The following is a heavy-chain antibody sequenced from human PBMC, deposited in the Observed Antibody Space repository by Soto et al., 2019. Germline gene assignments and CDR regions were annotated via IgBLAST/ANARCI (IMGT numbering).Heavy chain of an antibody. CDR2: IIPVFGTT. CDR1: GGLFSSHA. Sequence: AVKVSCKASGGLFSSHAISWVRQAPGQGLEWMGGIIPVFGTTNYAEKFQGRVTITADEFTNTAYMDLSSPKSEHTAIYYCARGISGYVWFNEFWGQGTLVTVSS. D-gene: IGHD3-22*01. J-gene: IGHJ4*02. CDR3: ARGISGYVWFNEF. V-gene: IGHV1-69*13.